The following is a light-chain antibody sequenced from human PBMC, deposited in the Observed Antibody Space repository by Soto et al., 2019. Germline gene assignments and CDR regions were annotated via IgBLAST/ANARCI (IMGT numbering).Light chain of an antibody. J-gene: IGKJ2*01. CDR2: AAS. V-gene: IGKV3-20*01. Sequence: EIVLMQSPGTLSLSPWESATLFCRASQSMKRRYLAWYQQKPGQAPRVLIYAASIRATGIPDRFSGSGSGTDFSLTISRLEPEDFAVYYCHQYDNTPQTFGQGTKVDIK. CDR1: QSMKRRY. CDR3: HQYDNTPQT.